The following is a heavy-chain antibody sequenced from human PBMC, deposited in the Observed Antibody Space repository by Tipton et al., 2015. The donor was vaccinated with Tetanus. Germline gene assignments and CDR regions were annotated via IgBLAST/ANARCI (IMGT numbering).Heavy chain of an antibody. CDR1: GGTFTNYA. Sequence: QLVQSGAEVKKPGSSVKVSCKASGGTFTNYALSWVRQAPGQGLEWVGGITPIFGTTNSAPKFQGRVTITADESTNTAYMELSSLISEDTAVYYCARVYRMVRGGYFYGLDVWGQGTTVTVSS. J-gene: IGHJ6*02. V-gene: IGHV1-69*01. CDR3: ARVYRMVRGGYFYGLDV. CDR2: ITPIFGTT. D-gene: IGHD3-10*01.